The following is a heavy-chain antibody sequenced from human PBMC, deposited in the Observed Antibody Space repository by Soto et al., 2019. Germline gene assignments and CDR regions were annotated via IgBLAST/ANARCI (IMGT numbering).Heavy chain of an antibody. CDR1: GYTFTSYG. CDR3: ARGYCSSTSCYWGFDY. CDR2: ISAYNGNT. J-gene: IGHJ4*02. D-gene: IGHD2-2*01. Sequence: ASVKVSCKASGYTFTSYGISWVRQAPGQGLEWMGWISAYNGNTNYAQKLQGRVTMTTDTSTSTAYMELRSLRSDDTAVYYCARGYCSSTSCYWGFDYWGQGTLVTVSS. V-gene: IGHV1-18*01.